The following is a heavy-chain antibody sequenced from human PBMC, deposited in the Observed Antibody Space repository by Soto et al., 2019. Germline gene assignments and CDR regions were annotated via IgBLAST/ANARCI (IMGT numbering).Heavy chain of an antibody. CDR1: GYTLNTYY. V-gene: IGHV1-46*02. D-gene: IGHD2-15*01. Sequence: QVQLVQSWAEVQKPGASVKVSCKASGYTLNTYYIHLVRQAPGQGPEWMGIINPRGGSTTYAQNFQDRVTMTRDTYSSTVYMELSSLRSEDTAVYYCARGGGFSPYYYNLDVWGQGTTVTVSS. CDR3: ARGGGFSPYYYNLDV. J-gene: IGHJ6*02. CDR2: INPRGGST.